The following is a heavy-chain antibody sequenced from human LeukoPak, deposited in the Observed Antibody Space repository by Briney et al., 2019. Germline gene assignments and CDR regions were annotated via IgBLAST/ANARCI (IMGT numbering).Heavy chain of an antibody. J-gene: IGHJ4*02. CDR1: GFTFSSDA. D-gene: IGHD3-3*01. V-gene: IGHV3-23*01. CDR3: TRRSYEPYYFDY. Sequence: GGSLRLSCAASGFTFSSDAMSWVRQAPGKGLEWVSAISGSGGSTYYADSVKGRFTISRDNSKNTAYLQMNSLKPEDTAVYYCTRRSYEPYYFDYWGQGTLVTVSS. CDR2: ISGSGGST.